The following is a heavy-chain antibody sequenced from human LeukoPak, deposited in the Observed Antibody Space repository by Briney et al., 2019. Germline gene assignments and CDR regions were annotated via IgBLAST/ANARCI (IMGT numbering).Heavy chain of an antibody. V-gene: IGHV3-66*02. CDR1: GFTVYVNY. J-gene: IGHJ4*02. CDR2: IYSDWSP. D-gene: IGHD3-10*01. CDR3: ARDFYGGMYGVDY. Sequence: GGSLRLSCGASGFTVYVNYMIWVRQAPGKALECVSRIYSDWSPYYSDSVKGRFTISRDNSKNTLNLQMNSLRPEDTAVYYCARDFYGGMYGVDYWGQGTLVTVSS.